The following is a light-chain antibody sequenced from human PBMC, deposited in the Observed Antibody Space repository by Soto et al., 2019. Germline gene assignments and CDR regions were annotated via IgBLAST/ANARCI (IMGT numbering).Light chain of an antibody. V-gene: IGLV2-11*01. CDR1: SSDVGGYSY. J-gene: IGLJ1*01. CDR3: SSYAGSYSFV. CDR2: DVK. Sequence: QSALTQPRSVSGSPGQSVTISCTGTSSDVGGYSYVSWYQQHPGKAPKLMMYDVKTRPSGIPDRFSGSKSGNTASLTISGLQAEDEADYYCSSYAGSYSFVFGRGTKVTVL.